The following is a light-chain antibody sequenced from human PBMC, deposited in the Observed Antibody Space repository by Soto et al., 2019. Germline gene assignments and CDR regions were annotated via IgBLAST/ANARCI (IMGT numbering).Light chain of an antibody. Sequence: QSALTQPASVSGSPGQSITISCTGTSSDVGGYNYVSWYQQHQGKAPKLMIYDVSNRPSGVSNRFSGSKSGNTASLTISGLQAEDEADYYCRAYTSSSTLLYVFGTGTKLTVL. CDR2: DVS. V-gene: IGLV2-14*01. CDR1: SSDVGGYNY. J-gene: IGLJ1*01. CDR3: RAYTSSSTLLYV.